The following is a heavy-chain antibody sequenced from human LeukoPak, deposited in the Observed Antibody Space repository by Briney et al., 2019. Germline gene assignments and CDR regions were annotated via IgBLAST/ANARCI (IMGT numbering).Heavy chain of an antibody. D-gene: IGHD6-19*01. CDR3: ARHDHSSGLSSGWFDR. V-gene: IGHV4-39*01. Sequence: SETLSLTCTISGGSISSSSYYWGWHRPPPGKGPVWIGSIYYSGNNYYNSTLKSRVTIYVYTSKSQFNLKLVSVAAADTYYYSSARHDHSSGLSSGWFDRWGQGTLVTVSS. CDR2: IYYSGNN. J-gene: IGHJ5*02. CDR1: GGSISSSSYY.